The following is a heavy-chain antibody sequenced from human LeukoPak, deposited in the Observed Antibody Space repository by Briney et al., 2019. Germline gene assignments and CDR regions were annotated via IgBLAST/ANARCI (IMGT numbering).Heavy chain of an antibody. CDR1: GGSISSSDYY. J-gene: IGHJ4*02. V-gene: IGHV4-39*01. D-gene: IGHD2/OR15-2a*01. CDR2: ISFSGSS. CDR3: AGHHPRNTVDF. Sequence: SETLSLTCTVSGGSISSSDYYLAWIRQPPGKGLEWIGTISFSGSSYYMPSLKSRVTISVDTSKNQFSLKLSSVTAADTAVYYCAGHHPRNTVDFWGQGTLVTVSS.